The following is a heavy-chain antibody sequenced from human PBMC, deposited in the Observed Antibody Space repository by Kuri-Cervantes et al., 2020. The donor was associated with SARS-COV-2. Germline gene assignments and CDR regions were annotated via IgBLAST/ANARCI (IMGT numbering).Heavy chain of an antibody. D-gene: IGHD3-9*01. Sequence: GESLKISCKASGYTFTSYGISWVRQAPGQGLEWMGWISAYNGNTNYAQKLQGRVTITADESTSTAYMELSSLRSEDTAVYYCASAYYDILTGSLKYYFDYWGQGTLVTVSS. CDR2: ISAYNGNT. V-gene: IGHV1-18*01. CDR3: ASAYYDILTGSLKYYFDY. J-gene: IGHJ4*02. CDR1: GYTFTSYG.